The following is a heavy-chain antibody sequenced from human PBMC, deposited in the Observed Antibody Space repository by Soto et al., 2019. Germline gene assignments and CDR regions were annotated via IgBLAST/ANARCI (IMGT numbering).Heavy chain of an antibody. CDR3: ARGFDILTFGFCLDY. V-gene: IGHV4-39*01. D-gene: IGHD3-9*01. Sequence: SETLSLTCTVSGGSMSSSSYYWGWIRQPPGKGLEWIANMYFSGFYSGSTSYNPSLKSRVTISVDKSKNQFALQVSSVTAADTAVYYCARGFDILTFGFCLDYWGQGTLVTVSS. CDR2: MYFSGFYSGST. CDR1: GGSMSSSSYY. J-gene: IGHJ4*02.